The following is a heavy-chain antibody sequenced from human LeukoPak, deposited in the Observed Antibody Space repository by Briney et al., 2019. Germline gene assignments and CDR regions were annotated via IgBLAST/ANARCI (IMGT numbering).Heavy chain of an antibody. Sequence: PSETLSLTCTVSGGSISTYSWNWIRQPPGQGPEWIGLVNTSGGTYNNPSLKSRVTVSLDMSRNQFSLKLSSATAADTAVYYCARDAGGTWFDPWGQGILVTVSS. J-gene: IGHJ5*01. CDR1: GGSISTYS. V-gene: IGHV4-4*08. CDR3: ARDAGGTWFDP. CDR2: VNTSGGT.